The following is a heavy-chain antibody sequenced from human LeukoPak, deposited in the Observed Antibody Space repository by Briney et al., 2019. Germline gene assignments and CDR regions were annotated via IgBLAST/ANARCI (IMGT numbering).Heavy chain of an antibody. CDR1: GFTFSSYW. CDR2: IKQDGSEE. V-gene: IGHV3-7*01. CDR3: ARDHRVAGATGSSDY. D-gene: IGHD1-26*01. Sequence: GGSLRLSCAASGFTFSSYWMSWVRQAPGKGLEWVANIKQDGSEENYVDSVKGRFTISRDNAKNSLCLQMNSLGAEDTAVYYCARDHRVAGATGSSDYWGQGTLVTVSS. J-gene: IGHJ4*02.